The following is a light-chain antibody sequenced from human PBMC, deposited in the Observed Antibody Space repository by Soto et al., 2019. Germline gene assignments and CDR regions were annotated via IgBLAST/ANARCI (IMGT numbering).Light chain of an antibody. CDR1: QTISNW. V-gene: IGKV1-5*01. J-gene: IGKJ1*01. CDR2: GAS. CDR3: QQYKTSSRV. Sequence: DIPMSQSPSTLSASVGDRVTITCRASQTISNWLAWYQHRPGKAPRLLIYGASNLESGAPSRFSGSGSGTEFTLTISSLHPDDFATYYCQQYKTSSRVFGQGTKVDIK.